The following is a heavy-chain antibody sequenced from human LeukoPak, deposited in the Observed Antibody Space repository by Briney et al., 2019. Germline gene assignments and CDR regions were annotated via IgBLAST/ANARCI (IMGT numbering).Heavy chain of an antibody. CDR3: ATDYYYGSGSYRAFDL. V-gene: IGHV1-18*01. J-gene: IGHJ3*01. CDR2: ISPYNGDT. D-gene: IGHD3-10*01. CDR1: GYTFINYG. Sequence: ASVKVSCKASGYTFINYGISWVRQAPGQGLEWMGWISPYNGDTNYAQKLQGRVTMTTDTSTSTAYMELRSLRSDDTAVYYCATDYYYGSGSYRAFDLWGQGTMVTVSS.